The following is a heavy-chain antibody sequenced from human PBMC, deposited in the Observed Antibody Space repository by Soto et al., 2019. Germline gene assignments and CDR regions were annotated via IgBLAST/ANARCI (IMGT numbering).Heavy chain of an antibody. D-gene: IGHD1-26*01. CDR1: GGSFSGYY. V-gene: IGHV4-34*01. J-gene: IGHJ6*02. CDR3: GRDKSSVGARLYCGMDV. Sequence: SETLSLTCAVYGGSFSGYYWSWIRQPPGKGLEWIGEINHSGSTNYNPSLKSRVTISVDTSKNQFSLKLSSVTAADTAVYYCGRDKSSVGARLYCGMDVWGQGTTVTVSS. CDR2: INHSGST.